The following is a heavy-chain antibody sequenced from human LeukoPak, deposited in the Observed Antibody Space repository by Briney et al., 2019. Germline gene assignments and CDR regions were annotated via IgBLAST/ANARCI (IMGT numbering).Heavy chain of an antibody. J-gene: IGHJ6*03. CDR1: GGSFSGYY. V-gene: IGHV4-34*01. CDR2: IYHNGST. D-gene: IGHD2-2*02. CDR3: ARILVVPAAIQDYMDV. Sequence: SETLSLTCAVYGGSFSGYYWSWIRQPPGKGLEWIGEIYHNGSTNYNPSLKSRVTISVDTSKNQFSLKLSSVTAADTAVYYCARILVVPAAIQDYMDVWGKGTTVTVSS.